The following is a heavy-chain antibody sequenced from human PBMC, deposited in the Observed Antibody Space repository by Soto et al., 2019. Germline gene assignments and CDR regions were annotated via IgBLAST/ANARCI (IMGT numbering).Heavy chain of an antibody. V-gene: IGHV4-59*08. Sequence: QVQLQESGPGLVKPSETLSLTCTVSGGSISSYYWSWIRQPPGKGLEWIGYIYYSGSTNYNPSLKSRVTISVDTSKNQFSLKLSPVTAADTAVYYCARQSSDPLWFGESLYYYYGMDVWGQGTTVTVSS. J-gene: IGHJ6*02. D-gene: IGHD3-10*01. CDR3: ARQSSDPLWFGESLYYYYGMDV. CDR1: GGSISSYY. CDR2: IYYSGST.